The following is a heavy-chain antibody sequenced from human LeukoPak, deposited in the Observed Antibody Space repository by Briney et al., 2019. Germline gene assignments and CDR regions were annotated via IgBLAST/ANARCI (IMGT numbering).Heavy chain of an antibody. D-gene: IGHD3-3*01. V-gene: IGHV3-66*01. CDR1: GFTVSSNY. CDR3: TTDHRTIYGVVFPDY. J-gene: IGHJ4*02. CDR2: IYSGGST. Sequence: GSLRLSCAASGFTVSSNYMSWVRQAPGKGLKWVSVIYSGGSTYYADSVKGRFTISRDNSKNTLYLQMNSLKTEDTAVYYCTTDHRTIYGVVFPDYWGQGTLVTVSS.